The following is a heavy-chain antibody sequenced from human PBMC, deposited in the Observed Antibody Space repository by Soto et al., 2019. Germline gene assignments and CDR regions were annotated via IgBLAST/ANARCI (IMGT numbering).Heavy chain of an antibody. CDR3: ARASAYSSGPVDY. Sequence: TSETLSLTCTVSGDSISRGSYYWVWLRPSPGKGLEWIGYIYYSGSTNYNPSLKSRVTISVDTSKNQFSLKLSSVTAADTAVYYCARASAYSSGPVDYWGQGTLVTVSS. V-gene: IGHV4-61*01. CDR1: GDSISRGSYY. D-gene: IGHD6-19*01. J-gene: IGHJ4*02. CDR2: IYYSGST.